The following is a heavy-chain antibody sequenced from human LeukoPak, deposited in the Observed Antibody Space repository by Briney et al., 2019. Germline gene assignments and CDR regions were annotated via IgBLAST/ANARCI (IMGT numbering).Heavy chain of an antibody. D-gene: IGHD5-18*01. CDR3: ARDTAMVKFDP. J-gene: IGHJ5*02. V-gene: IGHV3-21*01. CDR2: ISSTSYI. CDR1: GFTFTAYT. Sequence: PGGSLRLSCAASGFTFTAYTINWVRQAPGKGLEWVSSISSTSYIYYADSVKGRFTISRDNDKNSVDLQMNSLRAEDTAVYYCARDTAMVKFDPWGQGTLVTVSS.